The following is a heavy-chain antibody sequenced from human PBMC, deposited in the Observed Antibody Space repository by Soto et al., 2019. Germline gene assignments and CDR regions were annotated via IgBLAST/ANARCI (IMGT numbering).Heavy chain of an antibody. J-gene: IGHJ4*02. CDR1: GFTFSSYA. CDR2: ISGSGGST. V-gene: IGHV3-23*01. Sequence: EVQLLESGGGLVQPGGSLRLSCAASGFTFSSYAMSWVRQAPGKGLEWVSVISGSGGSTYYADSVKGRFNISRDNSKKTLYLQMNSLRAEDTAVYYCARRTSGWYLDYWGQGTLVTVSS. D-gene: IGHD6-19*01. CDR3: ARRTSGWYLDY.